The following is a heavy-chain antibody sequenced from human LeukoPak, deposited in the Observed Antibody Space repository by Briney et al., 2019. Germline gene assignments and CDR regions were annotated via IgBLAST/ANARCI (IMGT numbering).Heavy chain of an antibody. CDR3: ARLITGTHYFDS. CDR1: GFTFSTYN. Sequence: GGSLRLSCAASGFTFSTYNMNWVRQAPGKGLEWVSSISSTSTSIYYADLVKGRFTISRDNGKNSLYLQMDSLRAEDTAVYYCARLITGTHYFDSWGQGTLVTVSS. J-gene: IGHJ4*02. D-gene: IGHD1-20*01. CDR2: ISSTSTSI. V-gene: IGHV3-21*01.